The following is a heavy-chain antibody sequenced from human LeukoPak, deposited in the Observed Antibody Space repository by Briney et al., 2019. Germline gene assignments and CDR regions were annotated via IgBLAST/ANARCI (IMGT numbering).Heavy chain of an antibody. CDR3: ARQSYYYGSGSYYEQDY. CDR1: GYSFTSYW. V-gene: IGHV5-10-1*01. CDR2: IDPSDSYT. Sequence: GESLKISCKGSGYSFTSYWISWVRQMPGKGLEWMGRIDPSDSYTNYSPSFQGHVTISADKSISTAYLQWSSLKASDTAMYYCARQSYYYGSGSYYEQDYWGRGTLVTVSS. J-gene: IGHJ4*02. D-gene: IGHD3-10*01.